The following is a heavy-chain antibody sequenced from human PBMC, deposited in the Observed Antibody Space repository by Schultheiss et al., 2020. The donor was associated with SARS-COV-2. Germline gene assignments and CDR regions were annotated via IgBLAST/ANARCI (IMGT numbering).Heavy chain of an antibody. CDR2: IKSKTDGGTT. V-gene: IGHV3-15*01. J-gene: IGHJ5*02. D-gene: IGHD4-17*01. CDR1: GFTFSNAW. CDR3: ARDADYGDYEVGWFDP. Sequence: GGSLRLSCAASGFTFSNAWMSWVRQAPGKGLEWVGRIKSKTDGGTTDYAAPVKGRFTISRDDSKNTLYLQMNSLRAEDTAVYYCARDADYGDYEVGWFDPWGQGSLVTVAS.